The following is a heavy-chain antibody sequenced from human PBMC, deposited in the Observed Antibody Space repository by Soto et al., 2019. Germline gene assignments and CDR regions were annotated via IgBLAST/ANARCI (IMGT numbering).Heavy chain of an antibody. CDR3: ARGFSAGKGSPPDF. CDR2: ISSTGGTV. J-gene: IGHJ4*02. Sequence: QVQLVESGGGLVKPGESLRLSCAASGFTLSDYYMTWVRQTPGKGLEWISYISSTGGTVNYADSVKGRFTISRDNIKNSLFLQMTSLRDEDTAVYYCARGFSAGKGSPPDFWGQGSLVTVSS. CDR1: GFTLSDYY. D-gene: IGHD6-13*01. V-gene: IGHV3-11*01.